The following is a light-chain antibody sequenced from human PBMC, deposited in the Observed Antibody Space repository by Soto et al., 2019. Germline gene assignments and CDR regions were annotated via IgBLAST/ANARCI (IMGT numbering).Light chain of an antibody. CDR1: QNVSSSY. V-gene: IGKV3-20*01. CDR3: QQYGSSPYT. Sequence: EIVLTQSPGTLSLSPGEGATLSCRARQNVSSSYLAWYQQKPGQAPRLLIYGASSRATGIPDRFSGSGSGTDFTLTISILEPEDFAVYYCQQYGSSPYTFGQGTKLEIK. J-gene: IGKJ2*01. CDR2: GAS.